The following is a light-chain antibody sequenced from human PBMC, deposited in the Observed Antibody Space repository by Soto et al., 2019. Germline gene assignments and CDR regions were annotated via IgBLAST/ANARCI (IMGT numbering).Light chain of an antibody. CDR1: SSDFGGYNY. CDR2: DVS. V-gene: IGLV2-14*01. J-gene: IGLJ1*01. CDR3: SSYTSSSILYV. Sequence: QSALTQPASVSGSPGQSITISCTGTSSDFGGYNYVSWYQQHPGKAPKLMIYDVSNRPSGVSNRFSGSKSGNTASLTISGLQAEDEADYYCSSYTSSSILYVFGTGTKVTVL.